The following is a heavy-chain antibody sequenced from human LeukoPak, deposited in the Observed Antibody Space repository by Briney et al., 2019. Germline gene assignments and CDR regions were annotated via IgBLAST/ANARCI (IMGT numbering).Heavy chain of an antibody. CDR1: GGSFSGYY. Sequence: PSETLSLTCAVYGGSFSGYYWSWIRQPPGKGLEWIGEINHSGSTNYNPSLKSRVTISVDTSKNQFSLKLSSVTAADTAVYYCARGIQTKYYDFWSGYSTYYFDYWGQGTLVTVSS. CDR3: ARGIQTKYYDFWSGYSTYYFDY. CDR2: INHSGST. D-gene: IGHD3-3*01. J-gene: IGHJ4*02. V-gene: IGHV4-34*01.